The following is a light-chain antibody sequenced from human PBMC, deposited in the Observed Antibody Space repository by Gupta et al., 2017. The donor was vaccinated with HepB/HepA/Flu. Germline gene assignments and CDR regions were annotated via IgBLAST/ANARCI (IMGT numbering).Light chain of an antibody. CDR2: ATS. Sequence: AIRMTQSPSSLSASTGDRVTITCQASQDISNYLAWYQQKPGKAPKLLIYATSNLQSGVPSRFSGSGFGTDFTLTISCLQPEDIATYYCQQYYNYPWTFGQGTRLEIK. V-gene: IGKV1-8*01. J-gene: IGKJ5*01. CDR3: QQYYNYPWT. CDR1: QDISNY.